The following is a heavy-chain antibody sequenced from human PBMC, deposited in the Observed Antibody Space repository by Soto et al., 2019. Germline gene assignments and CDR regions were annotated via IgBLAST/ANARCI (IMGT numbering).Heavy chain of an antibody. Sequence: PGESLKISCKGSGYSFTSYWISWVRQMPGKGLEWTGRIDPSDSYTNYSPSFQGHVTISADKSISTAYLQWSSLKASDTAMYYCARDQVPAASYYYYYGMDVWGQGTTVTVSS. CDR2: IDPSDSYT. CDR3: ARDQVPAASYYYYYGMDV. D-gene: IGHD2-2*01. V-gene: IGHV5-10-1*01. CDR1: GYSFTSYW. J-gene: IGHJ6*02.